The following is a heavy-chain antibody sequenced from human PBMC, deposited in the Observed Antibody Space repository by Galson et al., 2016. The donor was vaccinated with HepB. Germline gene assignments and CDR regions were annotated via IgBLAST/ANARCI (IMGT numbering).Heavy chain of an antibody. D-gene: IGHD2-15*01. J-gene: IGHJ4*02. CDR2: ISVYNGNT. CDR3: ARDSDCSGGNCYFDP. CDR1: GYTFSAYG. Sequence: SVKVSCKASGYTFSAYGTTWVRQAPGQGLEWMGWISVYNGNTNYAQRFRGRVTMTTDTSTSTAYMELRSLGSDDTAVYYCARDSDCSGGNCYFDPWGQGTLVTVSS. V-gene: IGHV1-18*01.